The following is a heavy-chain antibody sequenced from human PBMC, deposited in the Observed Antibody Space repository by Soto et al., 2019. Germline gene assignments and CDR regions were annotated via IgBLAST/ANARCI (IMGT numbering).Heavy chain of an antibody. J-gene: IGHJ6*02. Sequence: SETLSLTCTVSGDSISSGNKYWSWIRQPPVKGLEWIGYVFSSGTTYYNPSLKGRVSISLDASENQFSLKFASVTDADSAVYYCARVPSPFDYYYAMDVWGQGTTVTVSS. V-gene: IGHV4-30-4*01. CDR1: GDSISSGNKY. CDR3: ARVPSPFDYYYAMDV. D-gene: IGHD3-16*01. CDR2: VFSSGTT.